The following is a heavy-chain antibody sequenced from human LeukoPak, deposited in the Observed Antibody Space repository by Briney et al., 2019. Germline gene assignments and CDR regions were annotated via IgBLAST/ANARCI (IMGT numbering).Heavy chain of an antibody. CDR2: ISYDGSTK. D-gene: IGHD6-19*01. V-gene: IGHV3-30*18. CDR1: GFTFSSYG. Sequence: PGGSLRLSCAASGFTFSSYGMHWVRQAPGKGLEWVAVISYDGSTKFYADSVRGRFTISRDNSKNTLYLQMNSLRAEDTAVYYCAKDTSGWLYYFHYWGQGTLVTVSS. J-gene: IGHJ4*02. CDR3: AKDTSGWLYYFHY.